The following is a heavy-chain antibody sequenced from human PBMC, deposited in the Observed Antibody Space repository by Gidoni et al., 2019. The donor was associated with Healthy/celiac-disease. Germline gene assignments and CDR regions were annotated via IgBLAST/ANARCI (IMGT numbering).Heavy chain of an antibody. Sequence: QVHLVESGGCVVPPGRSLRLSCAASGFPFCSYDMHWVRQAPGKGLEWVAVIWYDGSNKYYADSVKGRFTISRDNSKNTLDLKMNSMRAEETAEYYGARDGNTYYEFWSFKNDNGFDTWGQGTMVTVSS. J-gene: IGHJ5*02. D-gene: IGHD3-3*01. V-gene: IGHV3-33*01. CDR2: IWYDGSNK. CDR1: GFPFCSYD. CDR3: ARDGNTYYEFWSFKNDNGFDT.